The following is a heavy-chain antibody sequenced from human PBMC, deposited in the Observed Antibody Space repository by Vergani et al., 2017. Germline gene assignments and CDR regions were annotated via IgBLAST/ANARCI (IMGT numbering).Heavy chain of an antibody. CDR1: GFSLSHYW. Sequence: EVQLVESGGGLVQPGGSLRLSCVASGFSLSHYWMTWVRQAPGKGLEWVANIKEDGSEMLYVDSVKGRFTISRDNVKNSLYLQMNRLRVDDTAVYYCGRRASIIDYWGQGTLVSVSS. D-gene: IGHD2-21*01. V-gene: IGHV3-7*01. J-gene: IGHJ4*02. CDR2: IKEDGSEM. CDR3: GRRASIIDY.